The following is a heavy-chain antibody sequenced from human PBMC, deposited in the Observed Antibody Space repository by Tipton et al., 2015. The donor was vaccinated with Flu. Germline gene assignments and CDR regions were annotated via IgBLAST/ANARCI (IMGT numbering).Heavy chain of an antibody. J-gene: IGHJ4*02. CDR2: IIPLYNSA. CDR3: ARRPYDGTGYYHQYFDY. V-gene: IGHV1-69*01. CDR1: GGTFSTYS. D-gene: IGHD3-22*01. Sequence: QLVQSGAEVKKPGSSVKVSCKTSGGTFSTYSINWVRQAPGQGLEWMGEIIPLYNSAKYARKFQGRVTITADESTHTAYMEVSSLRSEDTAVYYCARRPYDGTGYYHQYFDYWGQGTRVTVAP.